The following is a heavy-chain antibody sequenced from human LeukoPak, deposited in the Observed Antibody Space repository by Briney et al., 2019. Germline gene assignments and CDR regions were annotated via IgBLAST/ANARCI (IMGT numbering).Heavy chain of an antibody. J-gene: IGHJ4*02. CDR3: ARGDFDASGYSVPFDY. Sequence: SETLSLTCTVSGGSISSYYWSWVRQPPGKGLELIGNIYYRGSTNYNPSLKSRVTISVDTSKNQFSLKLSSVTAADSAIYFCARGDFDASGYSVPFDYWGQGALVTVSS. CDR1: GGSISSYY. CDR2: IYYRGST. D-gene: IGHD3-22*01. V-gene: IGHV4-59*01.